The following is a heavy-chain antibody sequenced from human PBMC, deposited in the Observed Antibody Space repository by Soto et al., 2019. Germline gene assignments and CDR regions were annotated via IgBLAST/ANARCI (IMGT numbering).Heavy chain of an antibody. J-gene: IGHJ6*02. CDR3: ARDKVERGPPRFGVVLYPYYYYGMDV. CDR2: IIPIFGTA. Sequence: QVQLVQSGAEVKKPGSSVKVSCKASGGTFSSYAISWVRQAPGQGLEWMGGIIPIFGTANYAQKFQGRVTITADESTSTAYMELSSLRSEDTAVYYCARDKVERGPPRFGVVLYPYYYYGMDVWGQGTTVTVSS. D-gene: IGHD3-3*01. V-gene: IGHV1-69*01. CDR1: GGTFSSYA.